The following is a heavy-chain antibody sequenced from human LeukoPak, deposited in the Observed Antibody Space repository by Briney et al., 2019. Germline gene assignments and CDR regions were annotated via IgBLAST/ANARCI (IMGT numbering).Heavy chain of an antibody. CDR2: IYNSGST. V-gene: IGHV4-38-2*01. Sequence: PSETLSLTCVVSGYSISSGYYWGWFRQPPGKGLGWIGSIYNSGSTYYNPSPKSPVTISVATTKNQFSLKLCSATAADPAVYYCARRPTYYDVWSGYYRPPVTKDAFDIWGEGTMFTASS. CDR3: ARRPTYYDVWSGYYRPPVTKDAFDI. D-gene: IGHD3-3*01. CDR1: GYSISSGYY. J-gene: IGHJ3*02.